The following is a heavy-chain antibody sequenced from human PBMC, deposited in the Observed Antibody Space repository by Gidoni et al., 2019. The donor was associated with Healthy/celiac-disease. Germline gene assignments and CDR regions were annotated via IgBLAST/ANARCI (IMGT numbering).Heavy chain of an antibody. D-gene: IGHD6-6*01. Sequence: PGLVKPSETLSLTCAVSGYSISSGYYWGWIRQPPGKGLEWIGSIYNSGSTYYNPSLKSRVTRSVDTSKNQFSLKLSSVTAADTSGYYCARRGAARPFDYWGQGTLVTVSS. J-gene: IGHJ4*02. V-gene: IGHV4-38-2*01. CDR3: ARRGAARPFDY. CDR2: IYNSGST. CDR1: GYSISSGYY.